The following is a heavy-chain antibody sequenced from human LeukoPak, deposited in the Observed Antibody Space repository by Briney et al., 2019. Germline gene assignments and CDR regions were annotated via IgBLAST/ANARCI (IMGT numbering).Heavy chain of an antibody. V-gene: IGHV3-74*01. CDR3: ARDYNYYFDY. CDR2: ISGDGSDT. Sequence: GGSLRPSCAASGFTARHYWMHWVRQAPGKGLVWLSRISGDGSDTTYADSVKGRFTVSRDNARNTLDLQMNSLRVEDTAVYYCARDYNYYFDYWGQGILVTVSS. CDR1: GFTARHYW. D-gene: IGHD1-1*01. J-gene: IGHJ4*02.